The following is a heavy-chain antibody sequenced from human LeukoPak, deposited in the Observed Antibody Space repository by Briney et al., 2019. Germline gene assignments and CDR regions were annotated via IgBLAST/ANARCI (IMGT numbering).Heavy chain of an antibody. V-gene: IGHV4-30-4*01. J-gene: IGHJ4*02. CDR3: ARAAVGVVDY. CDR2: IYYSGST. Sequence: SETLSLTCTVSGGSISSGDYYWSWIRQPPGKGLEWIGYIYYSGSTDYNPSLKSRVTISVDTSKNQFSLKLSSVTAADTAVYYCARAAVGVVDYWGQGTLVTVSS. D-gene: IGHD6-19*01. CDR1: GGSISSGDYY.